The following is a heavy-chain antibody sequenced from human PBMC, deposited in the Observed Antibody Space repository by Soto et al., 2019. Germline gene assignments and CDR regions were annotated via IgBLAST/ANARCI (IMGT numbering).Heavy chain of an antibody. CDR2: TYYRSKWYN. Sequence: PSQTLSLTCAVSGDSVSSNNIAWNWLRQSPWRGLEWLGRTYYRSKWYNEYAVSVRSRITINLDTSKNQFSLQLNSVTPEDTAVYYCARGHWSTFAYWGQRAQVIGSS. CDR3: ARGHWSTFAY. D-gene: IGHD2-8*02. J-gene: IGHJ4*02. CDR1: GDSVSSNNIA. V-gene: IGHV6-1*01.